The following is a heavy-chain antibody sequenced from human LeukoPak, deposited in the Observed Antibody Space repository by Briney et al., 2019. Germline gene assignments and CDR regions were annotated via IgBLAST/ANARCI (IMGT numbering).Heavy chain of an antibody. CDR3: ARQSRDGSKTRGYYFDH. J-gene: IGHJ4*02. D-gene: IGHD3-10*01. Sequence: GESLKISCQVSGYIFTDYWIGWVRQMPGKGLESMGIIYPADSDTAYSPFFQGQVTISADKSISTVYLQWSNPKASDTAMYYCARQSRDGSKTRGYYFDHWGQGTLVTVSS. V-gene: IGHV5-51*01. CDR2: IYPADSDT. CDR1: GYIFTDYW.